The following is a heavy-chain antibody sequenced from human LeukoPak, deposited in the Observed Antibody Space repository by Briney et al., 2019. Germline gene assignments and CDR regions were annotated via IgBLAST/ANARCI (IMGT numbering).Heavy chain of an antibody. CDR3: AAYINWVAGDV. J-gene: IGHJ6*02. V-gene: IGHV3-7*01. CDR2: INHEGGGI. CDR1: GFTFSESW. D-gene: IGHD1-1*01. Sequence: GGSLRLSCAASGFTFSESWMTWVRQVPGQGLEWVAHINHEGGGIQYVDSVKGRFTISRDNAKGSVYLQMNSLRAEDTAIYHCAAYINWVAGDVWGQGTTVIVSS.